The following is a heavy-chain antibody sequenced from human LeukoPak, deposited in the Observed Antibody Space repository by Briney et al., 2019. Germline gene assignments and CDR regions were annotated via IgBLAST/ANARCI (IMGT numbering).Heavy chain of an antibody. V-gene: IGHV4-59*01. CDR3: ARALSLYYYYYMDV. CDR2: IYYSGST. J-gene: IGHJ6*03. CDR1: GGSNSSYY. Sequence: TSETLSLXCTVSGGSNSSYYWSWIRRPPGKGLEWIGYIYYSGSTNYNPSLKSRVTISVDTSKNQFSLKLSSVTAADTAVYYCARALSLYYYYYMDVWGKGTTVTVSS.